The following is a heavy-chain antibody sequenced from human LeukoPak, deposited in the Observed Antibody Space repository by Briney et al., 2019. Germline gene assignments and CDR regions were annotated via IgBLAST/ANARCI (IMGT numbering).Heavy chain of an antibody. D-gene: IGHD1-1*01. J-gene: IGHJ4*02. CDR3: ARVDKERVGGVSYFDY. CDR2: IDTTGGT. CDR1: GFTFSDYD. V-gene: IGHV3-13*01. Sequence: PGGTLRLSCAASGFTFSDYDMRWIRQAPGKGLEWVWDIDTTGGTYYTRSVKGRFTISIDTSKNHLYLQLNSLTAGDTAVYYCARVDKERVGGVSYFDYWGQGTLVTVSS.